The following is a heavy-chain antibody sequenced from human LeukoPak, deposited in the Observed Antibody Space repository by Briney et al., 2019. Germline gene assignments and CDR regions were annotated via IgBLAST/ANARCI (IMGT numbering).Heavy chain of an antibody. Sequence: ESGPTLVKPSETLTLTCSFSGFSLTTLGVGVGWVRQSPGEALEWLALIYYNGRKRYSPSLDSRLTITEDTSKNQVFLTMTNMDPVDTGTYFCAHEPYCNGGSCPLEYWGHGILVTVSS. CDR2: IYYNGRK. V-gene: IGHV2-5*01. D-gene: IGHD2-15*01. CDR3: AHEPYCNGGSCPLEY. J-gene: IGHJ4*01. CDR1: GFSLTTLGVG.